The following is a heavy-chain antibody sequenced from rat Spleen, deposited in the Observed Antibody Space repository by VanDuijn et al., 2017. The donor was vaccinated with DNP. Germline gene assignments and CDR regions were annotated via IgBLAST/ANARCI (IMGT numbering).Heavy chain of an antibody. CDR2: IWSGGSP. V-gene: IGHV2-15*01. D-gene: IGHD1-11*01. J-gene: IGHJ2*01. CDR1: GFSLTSYT. Sequence: QVQLKESGPGLVQPSQTLSLTCTVSGFSLTSYTVNWVRQPPGKGLEWVGAIWSGGSPDYNSVLKSRLSINRDTSKSQVFLKMNSLMSEDTATYYCARDAGGPFDYWGQGVMVTVSS. CDR3: ARDAGGPFDY.